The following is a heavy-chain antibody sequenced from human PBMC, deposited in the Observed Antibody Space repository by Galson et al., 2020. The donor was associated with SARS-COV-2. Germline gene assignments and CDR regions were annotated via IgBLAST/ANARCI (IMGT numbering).Heavy chain of an antibody. CDR2: IYYSGST. Sequence: SETLSLTCTVSGGSISSYYWSWIRQPPGKGLEWIGYIYYSGSTNYNPSLKSRVTISVDTSKNQFSLKLSSVTAADTAVYYCARLFYYYGMDVWGQGTTVTVSS. CDR1: GGSISSYY. J-gene: IGHJ6*02. CDR3: ARLFYYYGMDV. V-gene: IGHV4-59*13.